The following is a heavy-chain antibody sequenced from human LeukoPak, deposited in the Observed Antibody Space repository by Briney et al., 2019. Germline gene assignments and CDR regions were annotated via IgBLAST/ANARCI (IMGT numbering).Heavy chain of an antibody. Sequence: GGSLRLSCAASGFTFSSYVMHWVRQAPGKGLEWVAVISYDGSNKYYADSVKGRFTISRDNSKNTLYLQMNSLRAEDTAVYYCARAFLVGYSPEEYFFDYWGQGTLVTVSS. CDR3: ARAFLVGYSPEEYFFDY. CDR1: GFTFSSYV. V-gene: IGHV3-30*04. CDR2: ISYDGSNK. J-gene: IGHJ4*02. D-gene: IGHD2-15*01.